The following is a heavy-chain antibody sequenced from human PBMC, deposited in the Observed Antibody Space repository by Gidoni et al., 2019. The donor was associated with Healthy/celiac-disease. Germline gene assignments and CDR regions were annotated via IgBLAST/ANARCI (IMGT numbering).Heavy chain of an antibody. V-gene: IGHV4-39*01. CDR1: GGSISSSSYY. J-gene: IGHJ6*02. Sequence: QLQLQESGPGLVKPSETLSLTCTVSGGSISSSSYYWGWIRQPPGKGLEWIGSIYYRGSTYYNPSLKSRVTISVDTSKNQFSLKLSSVTAADTAVYYCARLCLHGDYFDGMDVWGQGTTVTVSS. CDR3: ARLCLHGDYFDGMDV. CDR2: IYYRGST. D-gene: IGHD4-17*01.